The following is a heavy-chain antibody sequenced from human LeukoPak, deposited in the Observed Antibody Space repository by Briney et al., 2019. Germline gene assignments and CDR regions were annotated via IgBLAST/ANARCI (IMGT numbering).Heavy chain of an antibody. Sequence: ASVKVSCKASGYTFTSYDINWVRQATVQGLEWMGWMNPNSGNTGYAQKFQGRVTMTRDMSTSTVYMELSSLRSEDTAVYYCPRAGPYSSGKYFDYWGQGTLVTVSS. CDR1: GYTFTSYD. D-gene: IGHD6-19*01. CDR2: MNPNSGNT. V-gene: IGHV1-8*02. CDR3: PRAGPYSSGKYFDY. J-gene: IGHJ4*02.